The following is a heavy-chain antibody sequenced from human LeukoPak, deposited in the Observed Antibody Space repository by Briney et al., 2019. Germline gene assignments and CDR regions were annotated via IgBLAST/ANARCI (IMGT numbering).Heavy chain of an antibody. D-gene: IGHD3-22*01. CDR2: IYYSGST. Sequence: SETLSLTCTVSSHSLKTYYWWWIRQPPGKGLEWIGYIYYSGSTNYNPSLKSRVTISVDTSKNQFSLKLSSVSAADTAVYYCASNCSGYYYVAYWGQGTLVTVSS. V-gene: IGHV4-59*01. CDR3: ASNCSGYYYVAY. CDR1: SHSLKTYY. J-gene: IGHJ4*02.